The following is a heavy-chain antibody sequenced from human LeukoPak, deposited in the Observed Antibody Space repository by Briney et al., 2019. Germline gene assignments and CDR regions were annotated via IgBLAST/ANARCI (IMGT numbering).Heavy chain of an antibody. CDR1: GCTFSSYA. CDR3: ARKDSGSYLN. V-gene: IGHV3-30-3*01. D-gene: IGHD1-26*01. Sequence: GGSLRLSCAASGCTFSSYAMHWVRQAPGKGLEWVAVISYDGSNKYYADSVKGRFTISRDNSKNTLYLQMNSLRAEDTAVYCCARKDSGSYLNWGQGTLVTVSS. J-gene: IGHJ4*02. CDR2: ISYDGSNK.